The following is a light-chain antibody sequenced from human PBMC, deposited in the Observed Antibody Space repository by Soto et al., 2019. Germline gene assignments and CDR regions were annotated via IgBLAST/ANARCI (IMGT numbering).Light chain of an antibody. Sequence: DIQMTQSPSTLSASVGDRVTITCRASQSISSWLAWYQQKPGKAPKLLIYKASSLESGVPSRFSGSGFGTEFTFTISSLQPDDFATYYCQQYNSYSRTFGQGTKV. CDR2: KAS. V-gene: IGKV1-5*03. CDR3: QQYNSYSRT. CDR1: QSISSW. J-gene: IGKJ1*01.